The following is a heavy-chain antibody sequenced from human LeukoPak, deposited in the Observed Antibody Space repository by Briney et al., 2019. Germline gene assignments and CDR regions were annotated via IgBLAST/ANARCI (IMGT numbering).Heavy chain of an antibody. Sequence: PSVTLSLTCTVSGGSISSGSYFWGWVPQPPGKGLEWIGSRYYSGSTDYNPSLKSRVTISADTSKNQFSLKLTSATAADTAVYYCARQYDYWGQGTLVTVSS. J-gene: IGHJ4*02. V-gene: IGHV4-39*01. CDR1: GGSISSGSYF. CDR2: RYYSGST. CDR3: ARQYDY.